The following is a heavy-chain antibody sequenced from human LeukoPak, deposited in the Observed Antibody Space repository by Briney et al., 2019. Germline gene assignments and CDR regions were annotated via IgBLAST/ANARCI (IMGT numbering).Heavy chain of an antibody. J-gene: IGHJ5*02. CDR2: ISASGGST. CDR1: GFTFSSYS. V-gene: IGHV3-23*01. Sequence: GGSLRPSCAASGFTFSSYSMNWVRQAPGKGLEWVSAISASGGSTYYADSVKGRFTISRDNSKNTLYLQMNSLRAEDTAVYYCAKDRFAGSPNNWFDPWGQGTLVTVSS. CDR3: AKDRFAGSPNNWFDP. D-gene: IGHD3-10*01.